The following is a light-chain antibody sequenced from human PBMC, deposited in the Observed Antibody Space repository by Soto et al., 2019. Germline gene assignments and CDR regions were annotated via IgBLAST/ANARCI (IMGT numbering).Light chain of an antibody. CDR1: TSDVGGYDR. CDR2: EVT. CDR3: SSYTIKNTWV. J-gene: IGLJ3*02. Sequence: QSALTQPASVTGSPGQSITISCTGTTSDVGGYDRVSWFQQYPGTAPKLMIYEVTNRPSGVSDRFSGSKSVNTASLTISGLQPEDEADYYCSSYTIKNTWVFDGGTKLTVL. V-gene: IGLV2-14*01.